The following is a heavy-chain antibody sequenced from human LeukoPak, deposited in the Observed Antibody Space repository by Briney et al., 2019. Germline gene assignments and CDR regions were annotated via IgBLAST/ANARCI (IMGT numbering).Heavy chain of an antibody. CDR3: AKYSRGTGYNWFDP. CDR1: GFTFSSYA. J-gene: IGHJ5*02. CDR2: IYYSGST. V-gene: IGHV4-39*01. Sequence: GSLRLSCAASGFTFSSYAMSWVRQPPGKGLEWIGSIYYSGSTYYNPSLKSRVTISVDTSKNQFSLKLSSVTAADTAVYYCAKYSRGTGYNWFDPWGQGTLVTVSS. D-gene: IGHD2-15*01.